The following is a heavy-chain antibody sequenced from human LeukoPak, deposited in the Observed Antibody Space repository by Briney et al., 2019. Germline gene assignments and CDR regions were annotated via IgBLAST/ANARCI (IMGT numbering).Heavy chain of an antibody. CDR3: ARGLRFLEWLY. J-gene: IGHJ4*02. D-gene: IGHD3-3*01. Sequence: SETLSLTCTVSGGSISSYYWSWIRQPPGKGLEWIGYIYYSGSTYYNPSLKSRVIISVDRPKNQFSLKLSSVTVADTAVYYCARGLRFLEWLYWGQGTLVTVSS. V-gene: IGHV4-59*12. CDR2: IYYSGST. CDR1: GGSISSYY.